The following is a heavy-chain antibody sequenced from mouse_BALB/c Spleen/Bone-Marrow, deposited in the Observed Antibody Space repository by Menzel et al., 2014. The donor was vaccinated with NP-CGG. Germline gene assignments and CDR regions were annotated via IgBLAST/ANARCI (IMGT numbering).Heavy chain of an antibody. CDR3: ARNRYDWFAY. CDR1: GFTFSSYD. V-gene: IGHV5-6-3*01. Sequence: EVKLMESGGVLVQPGGSLKLSCAASGFTFSSYDMSWVRQTPDKRLELVATINTNSGTTYYPDSVKGRFTISRDNAKSTLYLQMSSLKSADTAIYYCARNRYDWFAYWGQGTLVTVSA. CDR2: INTNSGTT. D-gene: IGHD2-14*01. J-gene: IGHJ3*01.